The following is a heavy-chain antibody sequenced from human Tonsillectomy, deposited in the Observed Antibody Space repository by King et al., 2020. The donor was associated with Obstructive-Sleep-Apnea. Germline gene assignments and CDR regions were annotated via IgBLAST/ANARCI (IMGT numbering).Heavy chain of an antibody. V-gene: IGHV4-39*07. CDR2: IYYSGST. CDR1: GGSISSSSY. D-gene: IGHD5-18*01. CDR3: ARADRDIAMGLFDY. Sequence: QLQESGPGLVKPSETLSLTCTVSGGSISSSSYWGWIRQPPGKGLEGIGHIYYSGSTYYNPSLKSRVTISVDKAKNQFSLELNSVTAADTAVYYCARADRDIAMGLFDYWGQGTPVTVSS. J-gene: IGHJ4*02.